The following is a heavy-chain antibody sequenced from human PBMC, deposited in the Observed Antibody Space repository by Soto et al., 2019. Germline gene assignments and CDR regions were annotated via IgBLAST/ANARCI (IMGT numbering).Heavy chain of an antibody. J-gene: IGHJ5*02. CDR3: ARDTYSGYDFGL. CDR1: GASVVVGSYY. Sequence: SETLSLTCSVSGASVVVGSYYWSRARQPPGKGLEWIGYIPSRGRPFYNPSLTSRGTISADTSKNQLSLQLTSVTAADTAVYYCARDTYSGYDFGLWGQGTLVTVSS. V-gene: IGHV4-30-4*01. D-gene: IGHD5-12*01. CDR2: IPSRGRP.